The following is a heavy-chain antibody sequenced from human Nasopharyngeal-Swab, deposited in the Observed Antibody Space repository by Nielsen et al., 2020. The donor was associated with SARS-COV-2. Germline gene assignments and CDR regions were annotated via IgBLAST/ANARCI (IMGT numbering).Heavy chain of an antibody. Sequence: SVKVSCKASGGTFNSYAISWVRQAPGQGLEWVGRINPILGIADYAEKFEGRVSITADKSTTTAHMELGSLRPEDTALYYCVRIHFVVGRGYFYGMDVWGQGTTVTVSS. CDR3: VRIHFVVGRGYFYGMDV. CDR1: GGTFNSYA. V-gene: IGHV1-69*04. J-gene: IGHJ6*02. CDR2: INPILGIA. D-gene: IGHD2-21*01.